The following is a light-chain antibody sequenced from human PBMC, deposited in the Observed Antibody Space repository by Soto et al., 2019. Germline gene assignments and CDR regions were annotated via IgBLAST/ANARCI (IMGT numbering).Light chain of an antibody. CDR3: QQYGSSPAT. V-gene: IGKV3-20*01. CDR1: QSVSSSY. CDR2: GAS. J-gene: IGKJ4*01. Sequence: EIVLTQSPGTLSLSPGERATLSCRASQSVSSSYLAWYQQKPGQAPRLLIYGASSRATGIPDRFSGSGSGTGFTVTIGSLEPEDFAVYYCQQYGSSPATFGGGNKVDIK.